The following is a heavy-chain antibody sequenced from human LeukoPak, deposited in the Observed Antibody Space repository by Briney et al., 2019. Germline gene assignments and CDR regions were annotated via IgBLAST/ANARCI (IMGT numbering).Heavy chain of an antibody. CDR2: IYGSGTT. J-gene: IGHJ4*02. V-gene: IGHV4-59*08. Sequence: PSETLSLTCSVSGASINSYWWNWIRQPPGKGLEWIGSIYGSGTTYYDPPLRSRVSISADTSKNHFSLELSSVTAADTAVYYCASVGGGSPYWGQGTLVTVSS. CDR1: GASINSYW. CDR3: ASVGGGSPY. D-gene: IGHD3-16*01.